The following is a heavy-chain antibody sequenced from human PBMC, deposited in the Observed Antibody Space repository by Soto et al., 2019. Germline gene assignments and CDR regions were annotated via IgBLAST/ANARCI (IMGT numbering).Heavy chain of an antibody. CDR1: GDSISTVDYF. J-gene: IGHJ5*01. V-gene: IGHV4-30-4*01. CDR2: IYKSTTT. D-gene: IGHD2-15*01. Sequence: QVHLLESGPGLVKPSQTLSLTCSVSGDSISTVDYFWAWIRQPPGQALEYIGYIYKSTTTYYNPSFESRLSFSLDTSKSKFSLNVTSVTAADTAVYFCARGRYCLTGRCFPNWFDSWGQGTLVTVSS. CDR3: ARGRYCLTGRCFPNWFDS.